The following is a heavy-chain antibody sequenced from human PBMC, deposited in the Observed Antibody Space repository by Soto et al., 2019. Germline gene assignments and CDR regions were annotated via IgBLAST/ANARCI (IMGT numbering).Heavy chain of an antibody. CDR3: ARDLLPTIFGVVPLTYLHGMAV. J-gene: IGHJ6*02. D-gene: IGHD3-3*01. Sequence: GASVKVSCKASGYTFTGYYMHWVRQAPGQGLEWMGWINPNSGGTNYAQKFQGCVTMTRDTSISTAYMELSRLRSDDTAVYYCARDLLPTIFGVVPLTYLHGMAVWGQGTTVTVSS. V-gene: IGHV1-2*04. CDR1: GYTFTGYY. CDR2: INPNSGGT.